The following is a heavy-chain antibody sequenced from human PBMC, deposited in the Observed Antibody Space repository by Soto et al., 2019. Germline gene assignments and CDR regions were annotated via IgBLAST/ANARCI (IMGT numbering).Heavy chain of an antibody. V-gene: IGHV1-69*02. Sequence: QVQLVQSGAEVKKPGSSVKVSCKASGGTFSSYTISWVRQAPGQGLEWMGRIIPILGIANYAQRFQGRVTITADIPTSTAYMELRSLRSEDTAVYYWALQIYYGSGSFSDWGQGTLVTVSS. J-gene: IGHJ4*02. D-gene: IGHD3-10*01. CDR1: GGTFSSYT. CDR2: IIPILGIA. CDR3: ALQIYYGSGSFSD.